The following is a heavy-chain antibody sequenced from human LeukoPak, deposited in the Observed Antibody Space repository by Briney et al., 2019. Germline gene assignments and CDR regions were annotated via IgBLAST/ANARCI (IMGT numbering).Heavy chain of an antibody. CDR1: GFTFSTYA. V-gene: IGHV3-23*01. CDR2: ISGSGGST. D-gene: IGHD3-10*01. J-gene: IGHJ4*02. CDR3: ASLMVRGVIMDY. Sequence: GGSLRLSCAASGFTFSTYAMSWVRQPPGKGLEWVSAISGSGGSTYYADSVKGRFTISRDNSKNTLYLQMNSLRAEDTAVYYCASLMVRGVIMDYWGQGTLVTVSS.